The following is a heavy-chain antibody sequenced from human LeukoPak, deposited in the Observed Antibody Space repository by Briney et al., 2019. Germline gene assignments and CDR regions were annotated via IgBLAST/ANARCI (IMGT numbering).Heavy chain of an antibody. V-gene: IGHV1-2*04. J-gene: IGHJ4*02. CDR1: GYTFTDYY. CDR2: IDPNSGGG. D-gene: IGHD3-10*01. Sequence: ASVKVSCKASGYTFTDYYMHWVRQAPGQGLEWMGWIDPNSGGGNYAQKFQGWVTMTRDTSISTAYMELRRLKSDDTAVYYCARGGMYGSETYSFDYWGQGTLATVSS. CDR3: ARGGMYGSETYSFDY.